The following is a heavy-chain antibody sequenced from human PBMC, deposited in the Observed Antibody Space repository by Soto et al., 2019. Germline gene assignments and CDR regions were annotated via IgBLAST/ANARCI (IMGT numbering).Heavy chain of an antibody. V-gene: IGHV4-59*01. J-gene: IGHJ5*02. CDR2: ISDGGST. D-gene: IGHD3-9*01. CDR1: PGSINDYY. Sequence: SETLSLTCNVFPGSINDYYWSWIRQTPGMGLEWIGYISDGGSTNYNPSLKSRVTTSVDTSNKQFSLRLTSVTAADTAVYYCARCPIDHNWFDPWGQGTLVTVSS. CDR3: ARCPIDHNWFDP.